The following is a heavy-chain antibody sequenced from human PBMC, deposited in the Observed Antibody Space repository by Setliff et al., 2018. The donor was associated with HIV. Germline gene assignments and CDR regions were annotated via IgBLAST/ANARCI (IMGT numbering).Heavy chain of an antibody. CDR3: ARDPSQYLDFLFDPQPFNV. J-gene: IGHJ3*01. D-gene: IGHD3-9*01. CDR2: IYLGETT. CDR1: SGYMSGYF. V-gene: IGHV4-59*01. Sequence: KPSETLSLTCTVSSGYMSGYFWTWIRQTPGEGLEWIGNIYLGETTNYNPSLKSRATISLDTSKRQFSLHLTSVTAADTAIYYCARDPSQYLDFLFDPQPFNVWGHGTMVT.